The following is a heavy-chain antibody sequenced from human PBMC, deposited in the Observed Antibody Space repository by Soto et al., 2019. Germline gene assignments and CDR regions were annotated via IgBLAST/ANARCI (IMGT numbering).Heavy chain of an antibody. CDR2: VSGSGSNT. CDR1: GFTFSSSA. J-gene: IGHJ4*02. D-gene: IGHD3-22*01. Sequence: GGSLRLSCAASGFTFSSSAMTWVRQAPGKGLEWVSAVSGSGSNTYYADSVKGRFTISRDNSKNTLYLQMNSLRAEDTAIYYCAKLNGVYYYDSSAYTDYWGQGTLVTVSS. CDR3: AKLNGVYYYDSSAYTDY. V-gene: IGHV3-23*01.